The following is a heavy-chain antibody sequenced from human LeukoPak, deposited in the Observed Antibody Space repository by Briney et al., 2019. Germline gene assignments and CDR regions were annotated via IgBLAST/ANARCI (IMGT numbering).Heavy chain of an antibody. D-gene: IGHD3-22*01. V-gene: IGHV3-48*03. CDR1: GFTFSSYE. J-gene: IGHJ4*02. Sequence: GGSLRLSCAASGFTFSSYEMNWARQAPGKGLEWVSYISSSGSTIYYADSVKGRFTISRDNAKNSLYLQMNSLRAEDTAVYYCASGSGYYYAGFDYWGQGTLVTVSS. CDR2: ISSSGSTI. CDR3: ASGSGYYYAGFDY.